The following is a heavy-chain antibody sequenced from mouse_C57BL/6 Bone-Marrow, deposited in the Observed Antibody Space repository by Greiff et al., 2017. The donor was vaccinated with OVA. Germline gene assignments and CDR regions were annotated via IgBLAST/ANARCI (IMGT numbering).Heavy chain of an antibody. Sequence: EVHLVESGGGLVQPGGSMKLSCVASGFTFSNYWMNWVRQSPEKGLEWVAQIRLKSDNYATHYAESVKGRFTISRDDSKSSVYLQMNNLRAEDTGIYYCTGLLRYHWYCDVWGTGTTVTVSS. CDR1: GFTFSNYW. CDR2: IRLKSDNYAT. D-gene: IGHD1-1*01. J-gene: IGHJ1*03. CDR3: TGLLRYHWYCDV. V-gene: IGHV6-3*01.